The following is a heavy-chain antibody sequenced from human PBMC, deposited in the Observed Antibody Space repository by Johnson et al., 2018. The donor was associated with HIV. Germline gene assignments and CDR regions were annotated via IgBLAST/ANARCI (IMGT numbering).Heavy chain of an antibody. CDR2: IWYDGRNK. CDR3: AKGDYFDV. D-gene: IGHD3-16*01. J-gene: IGHJ3*01. Sequence: QVQLVESGGGVVQPGGSLRLSCAASGFTFSNYGMHWVRQAPGKGLEWVAVIWYDGRNKYYADSVKGRITISRDNSKNTLYLQMNSLRAEDTAVYYCAKGDYFDVWGQGTMVTVSS. V-gene: IGHV3-33*03. CDR1: GFTFSNYG.